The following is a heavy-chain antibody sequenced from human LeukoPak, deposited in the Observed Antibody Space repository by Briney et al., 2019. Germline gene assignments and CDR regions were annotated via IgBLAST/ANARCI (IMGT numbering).Heavy chain of an antibody. Sequence: PSETLSLTCSVSGGSMGSYYWSWIRQPAGKGLEWIGHIYTSGTTQYNPSLKSRVTMSVDTSKQQFSLSLSSVTAADTAVYYCARGVYIAAAQYGYWGQGTLVTVSS. CDR2: IYTSGTT. CDR3: ARGVYIAAAQYGY. CDR1: GGSMGSYY. V-gene: IGHV4-4*07. J-gene: IGHJ4*02. D-gene: IGHD6-13*01.